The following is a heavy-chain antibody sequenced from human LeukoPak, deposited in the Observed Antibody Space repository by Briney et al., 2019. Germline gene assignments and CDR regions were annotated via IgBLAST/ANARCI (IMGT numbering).Heavy chain of an antibody. D-gene: IGHD2-15*01. CDR3: ARDWGDCSGGSCYFDI. CDR1: GFTFSRYS. Sequence: GGSLRLSCAASGFTFSRYSMNWVRQSPGRGLEWVSFISHHSDYIYYADSVRGRFTISRDNAESSLYLGMNSLRAEDTAVYYCARDWGDCSGGSCYFDIWGQGTMVTVSS. V-gene: IGHV3-21*01. CDR2: ISHHSDYI. J-gene: IGHJ3*02.